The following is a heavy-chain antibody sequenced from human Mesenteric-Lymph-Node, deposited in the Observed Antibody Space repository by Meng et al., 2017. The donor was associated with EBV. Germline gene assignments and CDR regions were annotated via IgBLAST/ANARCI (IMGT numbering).Heavy chain of an antibody. Sequence: QLQLQESGPGLVKPSETLSLTCTVSVGSIGSSHYYWGWLRQPPGQGLEWVGSVSYSGSSHYNPSLNSRVAMSLDTSKNQFSLKLNSVTAADTAVYYCAREVVGEAARVDWFDPWGQGTLGTVSA. CDR2: VSYSGSS. CDR1: VGSIGSSHYY. V-gene: IGHV4-39*07. D-gene: IGHD6-6*01. CDR3: AREVVGEAARVDWFDP. J-gene: IGHJ5*02.